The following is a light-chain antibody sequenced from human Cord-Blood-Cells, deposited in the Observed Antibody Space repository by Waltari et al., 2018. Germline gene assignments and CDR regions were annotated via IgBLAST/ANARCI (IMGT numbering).Light chain of an antibody. V-gene: IGLV2-8*01. Sequence: QSALTQPPSASGSPGQSVTISCTGTSSDVGGYNSVSWYQQHPGKAPKLMIYEVSKRPSGVPDRCSGSKSGNTASLTVSGLQAEDEADYYCSSYAGSNNLVFGTGTKVTVL. J-gene: IGLJ1*01. CDR3: SSYAGSNNLV. CDR2: EVS. CDR1: SSDVGGYNS.